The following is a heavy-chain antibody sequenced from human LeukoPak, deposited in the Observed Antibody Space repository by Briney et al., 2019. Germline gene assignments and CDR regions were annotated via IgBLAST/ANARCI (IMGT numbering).Heavy chain of an antibody. J-gene: IGHJ5*02. D-gene: IGHD3-22*01. V-gene: IGHV1-46*01. CDR1: GYTFTKYY. CDR3: ARADSGGDSSGYTWFDP. CDR2: INPSGGST. Sequence: ASVKVSCKASGYTFTKYYIHWVRQGPGQGLEWTGIINPSGGSTSYAQNFQGRVTMTRDTSTSTVYMELSSLTSEDTAVYYCARADSGGDSSGYTWFDPWGQGTLVTVSS.